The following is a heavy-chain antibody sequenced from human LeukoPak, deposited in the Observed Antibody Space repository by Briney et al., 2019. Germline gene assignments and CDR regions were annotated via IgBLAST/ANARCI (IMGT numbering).Heavy chain of an antibody. D-gene: IGHD3-10*01. V-gene: IGHV3-33*08. J-gene: IGHJ4*02. Sequence: QPGGSLRLSCAASGFTFSSYAMHWVRQAPGKGLEWVALISFDGSQKYYADSVKGRFTISRDNAKNSLYLQMNSLRAEDTAVYYCARDRYYGSADYWGQGTLVTVSS. CDR3: ARDRYYGSADY. CDR2: ISFDGSQK. CDR1: GFTFSSYA.